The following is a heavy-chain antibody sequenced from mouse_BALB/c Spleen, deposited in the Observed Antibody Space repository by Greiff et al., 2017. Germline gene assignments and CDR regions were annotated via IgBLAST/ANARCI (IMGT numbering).Heavy chain of an antibody. D-gene: IGHD1-2*01. CDR3: ARKDYYGPWFAY. V-gene: IGHV2-2*02. CDR2: IWSGGST. Sequence: VMLVESGPGLVQPSQSLSITCTVSGFSLTSYGVHWVRQSPGKGLEWLGVIWSGGSTDYNAAFISRLSISKDNSKSQVFFKMNSLQANDTAIYYCARKDYYGPWFAYWGQGTLVTVSA. CDR1: GFSLTSYG. J-gene: IGHJ3*01.